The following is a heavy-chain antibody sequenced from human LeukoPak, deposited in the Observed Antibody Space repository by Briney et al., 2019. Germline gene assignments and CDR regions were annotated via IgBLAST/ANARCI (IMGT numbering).Heavy chain of an antibody. CDR2: INHSGST. Sequence: PLETLSLTCAVYGGSFSGYYWSRIRQPPGKGLEWIGEINHSGSTNYNPSLKSRVTISVDTSKNQFSLKLSSVTAADTAVYYCARGIVVVPKNYYYYMDVWGKGTTVTVSS. CDR1: GGSFSGYY. CDR3: ARGIVVVPKNYYYYMDV. D-gene: IGHD2-2*01. V-gene: IGHV4-34*01. J-gene: IGHJ6*03.